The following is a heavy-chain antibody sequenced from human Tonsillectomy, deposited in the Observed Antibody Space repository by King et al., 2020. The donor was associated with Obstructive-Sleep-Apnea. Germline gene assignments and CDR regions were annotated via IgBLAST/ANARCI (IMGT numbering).Heavy chain of an antibody. Sequence: LQLQESGPGLVKPSETLSLTCTVSCGSISSGSYYWGWIRHPPGQGLEWIGSISYSGSPYYNPSLKSRVTISVDTSKNQFSLKLSSVTAADTAVYYCAREELKAMAKGDPDYWGRGNLVTVSS. D-gene: IGHD5-18*01. CDR1: CGSISSGSYY. CDR3: AREELKAMAKGDPDY. J-gene: IGHJ4*02. CDR2: ISYSGSP. V-gene: IGHV4-39*07.